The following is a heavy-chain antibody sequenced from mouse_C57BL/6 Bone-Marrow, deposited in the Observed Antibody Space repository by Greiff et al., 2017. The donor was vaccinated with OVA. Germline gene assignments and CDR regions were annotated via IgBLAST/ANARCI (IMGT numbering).Heavy chain of an antibody. CDR1: GYTFTSYW. CDR3: ARGDYGSRRY. D-gene: IGHD1-1*01. J-gene: IGHJ2*01. Sequence: VQLQQPGAELVRPGSSVKLSCKASGYTFTSYWMQWVKQRPIQGLEWIGKIDPSDSETHYNQKFKDKATLTVDKSSSTAYMQLSSLTSEDSAVYYCARGDYGSRRYWGQGTTLTVSS. CDR2: IDPSDSET. V-gene: IGHV1-52*01.